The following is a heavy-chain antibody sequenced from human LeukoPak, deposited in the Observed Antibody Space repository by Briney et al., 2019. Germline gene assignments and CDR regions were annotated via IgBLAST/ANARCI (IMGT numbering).Heavy chain of an antibody. CDR3: ARFGRYSYGSRGRFDP. CDR1: GGSFSGYY. CDR2: INHSGST. D-gene: IGHD5-18*01. J-gene: IGHJ5*02. V-gene: IGHV4-34*01. Sequence: PSETLSLTCAVYGGSFSGYYWSWIRQPPGKGLEWIGEINHSGSTNYNPSLKSRVTISVDTSKNQFSLKLSSVTAADTAVYYCARFGRYSYGSRGRFDPWGQGTLVTVSS.